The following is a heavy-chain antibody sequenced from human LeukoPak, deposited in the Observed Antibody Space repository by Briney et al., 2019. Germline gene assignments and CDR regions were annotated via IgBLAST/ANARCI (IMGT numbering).Heavy chain of an antibody. V-gene: IGHV4-39*01. D-gene: IGHD3-22*01. CDR3: ARGTYYYDSSGYYLDY. J-gene: IGHJ4*02. CDR1: GGSISSSSYY. Sequence: PSETLSLTCTVSGGSISSSSYYWGWIRQPPGKGLEWIGSIYYSGSTYYNPSLKSRVTISVDTSKNQLSLKLSSVTAADTAVYYCARGTYYYDSSGYYLDYWGQGTLVTVSS. CDR2: IYYSGST.